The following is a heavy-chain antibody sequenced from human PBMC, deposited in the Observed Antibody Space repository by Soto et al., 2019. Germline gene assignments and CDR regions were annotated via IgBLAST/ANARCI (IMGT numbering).Heavy chain of an antibody. CDR3: ARLGYYGSGSETFAY. V-gene: IGHV4-59*08. CDR1: GGYSRSYC. D-gene: IGHD3-10*01. J-gene: IGHJ4*02. Sequence: SLPQSVRRSVAGGYSRSYCGSWISQPPGKGLEWIGYIYYSGSTNYNPSLKSRVTISVDTSKNQFSLKLSSVTAADTAVYYCARLGYYGSGSETFAYRGQGTLVTVSS. CDR2: IYYSGST.